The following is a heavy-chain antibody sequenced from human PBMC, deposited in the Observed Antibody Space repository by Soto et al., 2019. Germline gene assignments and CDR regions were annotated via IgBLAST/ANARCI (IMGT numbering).Heavy chain of an antibody. J-gene: IGHJ4*02. CDR1: GYTFTSYG. CDR2: ISAYNGNT. V-gene: IGHV1-18*01. CDR3: ARAVDSTLAVAGTIDY. Sequence: ASVKVSCKASGYTFTSYGISWVRQAPGQGLEWMGWISAYNGNTNYAQKLQGRVTMTTDTSTSTAYMELRSLRSDDTAVYYCARAVDSTLAVAGTIDYWGQGTLVTVSS. D-gene: IGHD6-19*01.